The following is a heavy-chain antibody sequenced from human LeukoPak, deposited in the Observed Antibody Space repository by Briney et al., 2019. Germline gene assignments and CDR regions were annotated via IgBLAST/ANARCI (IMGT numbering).Heavy chain of an antibody. J-gene: IGHJ6*02. CDR1: GLTFTNYW. CDR3: TRPLGCLRVLGCMDV. Sequence: PGGSLTLSCAASGLTFTNYWINWVRQAPGRGLGWVAIIKQDGSEQYYVDSVKDRITISRDNGKNSLCLHMNSLRATEPAVYYCTRPLGCLRVLGCMDVWGQGTTVIVSS. D-gene: IGHD5/OR15-5a*01. CDR2: IKQDGSEQ. V-gene: IGHV3-7*05.